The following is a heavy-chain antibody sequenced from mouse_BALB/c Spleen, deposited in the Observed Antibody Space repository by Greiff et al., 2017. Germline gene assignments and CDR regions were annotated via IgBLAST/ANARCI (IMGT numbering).Heavy chain of an antibody. CDR3: ANGYYFDY. Sequence: EVKLMESGGGLVQPGGSRKLSCAASGFTFSSFGMHWVRQAPEKGLEWVAYISSGSSTIYYADTVKGRFTISRDNPKNTLFLQMTSLRSEDTAMYYCANGYYFDYWGQGTTLTVSS. CDR1: GFTFSSFG. CDR2: ISSGSSTI. J-gene: IGHJ2*01. V-gene: IGHV5-17*02.